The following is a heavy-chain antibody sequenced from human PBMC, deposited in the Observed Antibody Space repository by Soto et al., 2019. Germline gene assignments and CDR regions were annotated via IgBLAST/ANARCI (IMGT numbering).Heavy chain of an antibody. V-gene: IGHV1-69*01. CDR3: ASGGVDAVTFEY. Sequence: QVQLVQSGAEMKKPGSSVKVSCKASGGSLNNYLITWVRQAPGQGLEWLGAIVPLSGATNSAQKFQGRVTIAADDSTKTTYMALRSLRPADPAMYFSASGGVDAVTFEYWGQGSRVTVSS. CDR2: IVPLSGAT. D-gene: IGHD2-15*01. J-gene: IGHJ4*02. CDR1: GGSLNNYL.